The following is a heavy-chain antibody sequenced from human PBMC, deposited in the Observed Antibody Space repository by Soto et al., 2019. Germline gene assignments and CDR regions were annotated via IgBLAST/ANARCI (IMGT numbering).Heavy chain of an antibody. CDR3: ARGSSKAAPSHLDY. Sequence: GGSLRLSCAASGFTFSSYSMNWVRQAPGKGLEWVSSISSSSSYIYYADSVKGRFTISRANAKSSLYLQMNGLRAEDWAGYYCARGSSKAAPSHLDYWGEGTQVTVSS. D-gene: IGHD2-15*01. J-gene: IGHJ4*02. V-gene: IGHV3-21*01. CDR1: GFTFSSYS. CDR2: ISSSSSYI.